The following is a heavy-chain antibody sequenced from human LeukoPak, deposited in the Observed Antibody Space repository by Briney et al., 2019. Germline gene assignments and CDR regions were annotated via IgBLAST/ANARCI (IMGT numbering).Heavy chain of an antibody. CDR3: ARVRAYDYVYYWWFDL. CDR2: ISSSGSTM. Sequence: PGGSLRLSCEASGFTFSDYYMSWIRQAPGKGLEWVSYISSSGSTMYYADSVKGRFTISRDNAKNSLYLQMNSLRAEDTAVYYCARVRAYDYVYYWWFDLWGQGTLVTVSS. D-gene: IGHD3-16*01. J-gene: IGHJ5*02. V-gene: IGHV3-11*01. CDR1: GFTFSDYY.